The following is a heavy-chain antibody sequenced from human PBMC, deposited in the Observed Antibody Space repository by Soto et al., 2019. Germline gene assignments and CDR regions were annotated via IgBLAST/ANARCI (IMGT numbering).Heavy chain of an antibody. CDR2: INPSGGST. D-gene: IGHD3-22*01. CDR1: GYTFTTHY. J-gene: IGHJ4*02. V-gene: IGHV1-46*01. CDR3: ARSISYYYDSSGYYLPYYFDY. Sequence: GASVKVSCKTSGYTFTTHYMHWVRQAPGQGLEWMGIINPSGGSTNYAQKLQGRVTMTTDTSTSTAYMELRSLRSDDTAVYYCARSISYYYDSSGYYLPYYFDYWGQGTLVTVSS.